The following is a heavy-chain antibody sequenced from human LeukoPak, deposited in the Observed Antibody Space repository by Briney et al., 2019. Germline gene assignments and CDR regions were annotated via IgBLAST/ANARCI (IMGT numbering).Heavy chain of an antibody. CDR1: GFTFSSYG. V-gene: IGHV3-30*02. CDR2: IRYDGSNK. J-gene: IGHJ4*02. CDR3: ARGEAYYDFWSGYLPSIDY. Sequence: GGSRRLSCAASGFTFSSYGMHWVRQAPGKGLEWVAFIRYDGSNKYYADSVKGRFTISRDNSKNTLYLQMNSLRAEDTAVYYCARGEAYYDFWSGYLPSIDYWGQGTLVTVSS. D-gene: IGHD3-3*01.